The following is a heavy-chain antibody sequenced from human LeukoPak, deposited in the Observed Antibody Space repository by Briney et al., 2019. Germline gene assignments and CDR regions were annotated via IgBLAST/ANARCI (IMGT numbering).Heavy chain of an antibody. D-gene: IGHD2-2*01. Sequence: PSQTLSLTCTVSGGSISSGDYYWSWIRQPPGKGLEWIGYIYYSGSTYYNPSLKSRVTISVDTPKNQFSLKLSSVTAADTAVYYCARGFVVVPAANFSPFDYWGQGTLVTVSS. CDR3: ARGFVVVPAANFSPFDY. CDR2: IYYSGST. CDR1: GGSISSGDYY. V-gene: IGHV4-30-4*01. J-gene: IGHJ4*02.